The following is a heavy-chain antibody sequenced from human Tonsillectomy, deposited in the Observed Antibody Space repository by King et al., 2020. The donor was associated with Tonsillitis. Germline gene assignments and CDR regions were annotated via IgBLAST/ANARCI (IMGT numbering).Heavy chain of an antibody. D-gene: IGHD3-22*01. V-gene: IGHV3-30*18. Sequence: VQLVESGGGVVQPGRSLRLSCAASGFTFSHYGMHWVRQAPGKGLEWVVVISYDGSNKYYADSVKGRFTISRDNSKNTLYLQMNSLRAEDTAVYYCAKDEGSSGYTDAFDIWGQGTTVTVSS. CDR2: ISYDGSNK. CDR1: GFTFSHYG. CDR3: AKDEGSSGYTDAFDI. J-gene: IGHJ3*02.